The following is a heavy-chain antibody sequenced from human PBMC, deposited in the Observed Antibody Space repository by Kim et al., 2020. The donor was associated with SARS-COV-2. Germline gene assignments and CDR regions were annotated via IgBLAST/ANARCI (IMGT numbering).Heavy chain of an antibody. CDR3: ARIAAAGPLDY. V-gene: IGHV3-66*01. J-gene: IGHJ4*02. CDR2: IYSGST. Sequence: GGSLRLSCAASGFAVSNNYMSWVRQAPGKGLEWVSAIYSGSTYYADSVKGRFTISRDISKNTVYLQMNSLRAEDTAVYYCARIAAAGPLDYLGQGTRVTV. CDR1: GFAVSNNY. D-gene: IGHD6-13*01.